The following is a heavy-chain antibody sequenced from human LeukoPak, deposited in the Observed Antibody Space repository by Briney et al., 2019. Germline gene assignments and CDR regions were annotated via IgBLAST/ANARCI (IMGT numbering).Heavy chain of an antibody. CDR3: ARDSSGRGDY. CDR1: GFTFGDYA. V-gene: IGHV3-49*03. Sequence: GGSLRLSCTASGFTFGDYAMSWFRQAPGKGLEWVGFIRSKAYGGTTEYAAFVQGRFTISRDNSKNSLYLQINSLKTEDTAVYYCARDSSGRGDYWGQGTLVTVSS. D-gene: IGHD3-22*01. J-gene: IGHJ4*02. CDR2: IRSKAYGGTT.